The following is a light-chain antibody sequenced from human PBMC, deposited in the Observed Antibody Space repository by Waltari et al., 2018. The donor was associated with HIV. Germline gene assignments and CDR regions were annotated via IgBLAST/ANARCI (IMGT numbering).Light chain of an antibody. CDR1: SSNIGAGHD. V-gene: IGLV1-40*01. CDR2: NNS. J-gene: IGLJ1*01. Sequence: QSVLTQPPSVSGAPGQRVTISCTGSSSNIGAGHDVNWYQQLPGTAPKLLIYNNSNRPSGVPDRFSGSKSGTSASLAITGLQAEDEADYYCQSYDSSLSGSDVFGTGTKVTVL. CDR3: QSYDSSLSGSDV.